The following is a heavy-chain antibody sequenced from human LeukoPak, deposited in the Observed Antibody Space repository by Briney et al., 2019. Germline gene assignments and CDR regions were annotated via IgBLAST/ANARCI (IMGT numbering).Heavy chain of an antibody. CDR3: ARLSDY. CDR2: IYHSGST. Sequence: KTSETLSLTCAVSGYSISSGYYWGWIRQPPGKGLEWIGSIYHSGSTYYNPSLKSRVTISVDTSKNQFSLKLSSVTAADTAVYYCARLSDYWGQGTLVTVSS. V-gene: IGHV4-38-2*01. CDR1: GYSISSGYY. J-gene: IGHJ4*02.